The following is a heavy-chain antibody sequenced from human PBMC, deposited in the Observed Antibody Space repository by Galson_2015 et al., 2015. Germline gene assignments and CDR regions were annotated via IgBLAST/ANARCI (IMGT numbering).Heavy chain of an antibody. CDR1: GGSISSGDYY. CDR3: ARGFGSGQKDY. V-gene: IGHV4-30-4*01. CDR2: IYYSGST. J-gene: IGHJ4*02. Sequence: TLSLTCTVSGGSISSGDYYWSWIRQPPGKGLEWIGYIYYSGSTYYNPSLRSRVTISLDTSKNQFSLKLTSVTAADTAVYYCARGFGSGQKDYWGQGTLVTVSS. D-gene: IGHD3-10*01.